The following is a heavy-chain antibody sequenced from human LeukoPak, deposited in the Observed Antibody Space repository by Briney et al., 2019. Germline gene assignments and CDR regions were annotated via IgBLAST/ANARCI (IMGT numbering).Heavy chain of an antibody. D-gene: IGHD6-13*01. V-gene: IGHV3-30*18. CDR3: AKDYRYSSWYSSYYYYYMDV. Sequence: PGGSLRLSCAASGFTFSSYGMHWVRQAPGKGLEWVAVISYVGSNKYYADSVKGRFTISRDNSKNTLYLQMNSLRAEDTAVYYCAKDYRYSSWYSSYYYYYMDVWGKGTTVTVSS. CDR1: GFTFSSYG. J-gene: IGHJ6*03. CDR2: ISYVGSNK.